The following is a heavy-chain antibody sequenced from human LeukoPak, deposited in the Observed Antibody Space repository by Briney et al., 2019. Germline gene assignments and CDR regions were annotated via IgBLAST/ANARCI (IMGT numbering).Heavy chain of an antibody. J-gene: IGHJ4*02. CDR1: GGTFSSYA. Sequence: GASVKVSCKASGGTFSSYAISWVRQAPGQGLEWMGGIIPIFGTANYAQRFQGRVTITADESMSTAYMELSSLRSEDTAVYYCASPYPYCSSTSCYGYWGQGTLVTVSS. CDR2: IIPIFGTA. V-gene: IGHV1-69*13. D-gene: IGHD2-2*01. CDR3: ASPYPYCSSTSCYGY.